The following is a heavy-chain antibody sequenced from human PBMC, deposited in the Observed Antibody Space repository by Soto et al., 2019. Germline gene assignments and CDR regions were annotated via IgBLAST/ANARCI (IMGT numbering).Heavy chain of an antibody. V-gene: IGHV3-48*02. D-gene: IGHD3-3*01. CDR2: ISSDSRTI. CDR1: GFSLSDDA. J-gene: IGHJ6*01. CDR3: ARITLVEWFFINVDVYDMDV. Sequence: GGSLRLSCVASGFSLSDDAVNWVRQAPGKGLEWVSFISSDSRTIYYADSVEGRFTVSRDNARNSVSLQMDSLRDEDAAVYYCARITLVEWFFINVDVYDMDVWGQGTPVTVSS.